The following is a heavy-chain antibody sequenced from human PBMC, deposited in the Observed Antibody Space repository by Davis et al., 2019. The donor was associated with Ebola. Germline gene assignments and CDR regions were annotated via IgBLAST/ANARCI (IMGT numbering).Heavy chain of an antibody. Sequence: GESLKISCAASGFTFSSYSMNWVRQAPGKGLEWVSYISSSSSTIYYADSVKGRFTISRDNAKNSLYLQMNSLRDEDTAVYYCARDSVPQRDRFDYWGQGTLVTVSS. CDR3: ARDSVPQRDRFDY. CDR1: GFTFSSYS. D-gene: IGHD5/OR15-5a*01. V-gene: IGHV3-48*02. CDR2: ISSSSSTI. J-gene: IGHJ4*02.